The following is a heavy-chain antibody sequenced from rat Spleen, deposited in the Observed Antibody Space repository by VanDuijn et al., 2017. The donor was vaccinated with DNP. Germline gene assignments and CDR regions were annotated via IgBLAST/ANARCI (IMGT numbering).Heavy chain of an antibody. CDR1: GFTFSDYY. J-gene: IGHJ2*01. CDR2: LTYDGGNT. Sequence: EVQLVESGGGLVQPGRSLKLSCTASGFTFSDYYMAWVRQAPTKGLEWVAYLTYDGGNTYYRDSVKGRFTISRDNARSILYLQMDSLGSEDTATYYCATTRVPAYFDYWGQGVMVTVSS. CDR3: ATTRVPAYFDY. D-gene: IGHD1-4*01. V-gene: IGHV5-20*01.